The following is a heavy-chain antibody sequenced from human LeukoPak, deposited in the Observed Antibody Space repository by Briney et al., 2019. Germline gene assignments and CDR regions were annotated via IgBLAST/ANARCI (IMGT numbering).Heavy chain of an antibody. CDR1: GGSFSGYY. CDR2: INHSGST. J-gene: IGHJ6*03. V-gene: IGHV4-34*01. Sequence: PSETLSLTCAVYGGSFSGYYRSWIRQPPGKGLEWIGEINHSGSTNYNPSLKSRVTISVDTSKNQFSLKLSSVTAADTAAYYCARGQVKQQLLPRTGSRHYYYYMDVWGKGTTVTVSS. CDR3: ARGQVKQQLLPRTGSRHYYYYMDV. D-gene: IGHD6-13*01.